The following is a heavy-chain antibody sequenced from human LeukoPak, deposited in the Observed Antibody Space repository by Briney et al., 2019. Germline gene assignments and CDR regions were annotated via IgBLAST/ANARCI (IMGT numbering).Heavy chain of an antibody. Sequence: GGSLRLSCAASGVNVSSHYMTWVRQAPGKGLEWVSVIYSGGRTYYADSVKGRFTTSRDNSKNTLYLQMSSLRAEDTAVYYCARAPDGYEAFDIWGQGTTVTVSS. V-gene: IGHV3-66*01. CDR3: ARAPDGYEAFDI. CDR1: GVNVSSHY. J-gene: IGHJ3*02. CDR2: IYSGGRT. D-gene: IGHD3-22*01.